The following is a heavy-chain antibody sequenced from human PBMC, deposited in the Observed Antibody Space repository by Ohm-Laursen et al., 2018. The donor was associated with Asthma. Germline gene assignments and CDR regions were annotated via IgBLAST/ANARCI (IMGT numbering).Heavy chain of an antibody. J-gene: IGHJ6*02. D-gene: IGHD3-3*01. CDR2: GGSYYDGGLK. Sequence: SLRLSCSASGFTFRSYAMHWVRRAPGKGLEWVAVGGSYYDGGLKYYADSVNGRFTVSRDDSKNTLYLQMNSLRPDDTAVYYCARDVMEWYLPAFDVWGQGTTVTVSS. CDR3: ARDVMEWYLPAFDV. CDR1: GFTFRSYA. V-gene: IGHV3-30-3*01.